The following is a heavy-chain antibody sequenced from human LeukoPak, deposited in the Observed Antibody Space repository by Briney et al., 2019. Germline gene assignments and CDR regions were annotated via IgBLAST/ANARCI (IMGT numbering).Heavy chain of an antibody. D-gene: IGHD3-10*01. Sequence: PGGSLRFSCAASGFTFSNYAMSWVRQAPGKGLEWVSAISGSGDNTYYADSVRGRFTISRDNSKDKLYLQMNNLRAVDTAMYYCAKDGRYYFGSGSYPFDSWGQGTLVTVSS. CDR1: GFTFSNYA. CDR2: ISGSGDNT. CDR3: AKDGRYYFGSGSYPFDS. V-gene: IGHV3-23*01. J-gene: IGHJ5*01.